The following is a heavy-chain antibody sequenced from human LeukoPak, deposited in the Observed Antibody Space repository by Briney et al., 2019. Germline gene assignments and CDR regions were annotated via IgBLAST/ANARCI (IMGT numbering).Heavy chain of an antibody. CDR2: THSNGDT. J-gene: IGHJ4*02. CDR1: GGPITGYY. Sequence: SETLSLTCIASGGPITGYYWSWIRKPPGKGLEWIGYTHSNGDTNYNPSLKSRVTISVDTSQSQFFLRLNSVTAADAAMYPCARGGWSLDELGQGSLVAVSS. V-gene: IGHV4-59*01. CDR3: ARGGWSLDE. D-gene: IGHD6-19*01.